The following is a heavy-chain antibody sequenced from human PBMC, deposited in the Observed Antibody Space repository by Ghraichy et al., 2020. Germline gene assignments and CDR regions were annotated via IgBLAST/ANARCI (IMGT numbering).Heavy chain of an antibody. D-gene: IGHD3-9*01. Sequence: GGSLRLSCAMSGFNFGDFAVGWVRQAPGEGLEWVSSIARSGSADYTDSVKGRFTISRDNSKNILYLHMSSLRAEDTATYYCARYSGWNPFSYFFKSWGQGTLVTVSS. CDR1: GFNFGDFA. V-gene: IGHV3-23*01. CDR2: IARSGSA. J-gene: IGHJ5*02. CDR3: ARYSGWNPFSYFFKS.